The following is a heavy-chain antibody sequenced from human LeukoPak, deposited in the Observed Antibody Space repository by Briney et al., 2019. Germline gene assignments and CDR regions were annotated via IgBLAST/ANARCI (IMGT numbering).Heavy chain of an antibody. D-gene: IGHD3-22*01. J-gene: IGHJ1*01. CDR2: IYYSGST. CDR1: GGSISSSSYY. V-gene: IGHV4-39*01. Sequence: SETLSLTCTVSGGSISSSSYYWGWIRQPPGKGLEWIGSIYYSGSTYYNPSLKSRVTTSVDTSKNQFSLKLSSVTAADTAVYYCASLIVVGGYYSNYHAEYFQRWGQGTLVTVSS. CDR3: ASLIVVGGYYSNYHAEYFQR.